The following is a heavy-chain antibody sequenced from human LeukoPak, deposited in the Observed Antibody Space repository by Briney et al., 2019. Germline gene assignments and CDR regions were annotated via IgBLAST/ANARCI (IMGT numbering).Heavy chain of an antibody. D-gene: IGHD6-13*01. J-gene: IGHJ4*02. Sequence: PGGSLRLSCVASGLTFSSYAMSWVRQAPGKGLQWVSAISGSGGSTYYADFLKGRFTISRDNSKNTLYLQMNSLRAEDTAVYYCAKEGSTWYYFDYWGQGTLVTVSS. CDR3: AKEGSTWYYFDY. V-gene: IGHV3-23*01. CDR2: ISGSGGST. CDR1: GLTFSSYA.